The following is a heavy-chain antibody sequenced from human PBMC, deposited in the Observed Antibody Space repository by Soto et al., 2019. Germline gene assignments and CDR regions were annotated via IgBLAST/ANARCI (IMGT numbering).Heavy chain of an antibody. CDR2: IYPGDSDT. D-gene: IGHD2-2*01. CDR1: GYSFANYW. CDR3: ATSNRPPAYLNDYYGMDV. J-gene: IGHJ6*02. V-gene: IGHV5-51*01. Sequence: PRESLKISCQGSGYSFANYWIGWVRQMPGKGLEWMGIIYPGDSDTRYGPSFQGQITLSADKSISAAYLQWSSLKASDSAMYYCATSNRPPAYLNDYYGMDVWGQGTTVTVYS.